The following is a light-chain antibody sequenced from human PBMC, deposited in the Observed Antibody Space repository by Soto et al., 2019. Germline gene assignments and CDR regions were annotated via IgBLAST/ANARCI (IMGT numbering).Light chain of an antibody. V-gene: IGKV3-11*01. J-gene: IGKJ1*01. CDR3: QPRSNWPRT. Sequence: EIVLTQSPRTLSLSPGEIATLSCRASERLSSVYLAWYQQRPGQAPRLLIYDASNRATGIPARFSGSGSGTDFTLTISSLEPEDFAVYYCQPRSNWPRTVGQGTKVEIK. CDR1: ERLSSVY. CDR2: DAS.